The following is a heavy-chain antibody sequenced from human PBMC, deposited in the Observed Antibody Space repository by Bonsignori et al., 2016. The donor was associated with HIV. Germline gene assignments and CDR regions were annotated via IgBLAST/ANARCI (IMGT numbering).Heavy chain of an antibody. V-gene: IGHV3-23*01. D-gene: IGHD3-3*01. CDR2: ISGSGGST. J-gene: IGHJ4*02. Sequence: WIRQPPGKGLEWVSAISGSGGSTYYADSVKGRFTISRDNSKNTLYLQMNSLRAEDTAVYYCAKISGGRFLEWLSDYWGQGTLVTVSS. CDR3: AKISGGRFLEWLSDY.